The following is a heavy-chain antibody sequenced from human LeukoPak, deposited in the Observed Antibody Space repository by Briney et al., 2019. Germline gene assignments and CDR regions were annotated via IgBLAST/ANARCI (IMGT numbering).Heavy chain of an antibody. Sequence: GEALKISRKGSGYSFTTYCLGWVRQIPGKGLEWMRIIYPGDSDTRYSPSFQGQVTISADKSISTAYLQWSSLKASDTAMYYCARGRAAAAVTKFDQWGQGTLVTVSS. CDR2: IYPGDSDT. D-gene: IGHD6-13*01. J-gene: IGHJ4*02. V-gene: IGHV5-51*01. CDR1: GYSFTTYC. CDR3: ARGRAAAAVTKFDQ.